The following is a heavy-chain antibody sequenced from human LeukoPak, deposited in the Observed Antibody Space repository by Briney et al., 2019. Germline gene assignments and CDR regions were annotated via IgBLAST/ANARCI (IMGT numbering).Heavy chain of an antibody. CDR1: GYTFISHG. CDR3: ARDPSNTSGYYAYLDY. Sequence: GASVKVSCKASGYTFISHGISWVRQAPGQGLEWMGWISAYNGDTKYAQKTQGRVTMTTDASTSTAYMELRSLRSDDTAVYYCARDPSNTSGYYAYLDYRGQGSLVTVSS. V-gene: IGHV1-18*01. D-gene: IGHD3-3*01. J-gene: IGHJ4*02. CDR2: ISAYNGDT.